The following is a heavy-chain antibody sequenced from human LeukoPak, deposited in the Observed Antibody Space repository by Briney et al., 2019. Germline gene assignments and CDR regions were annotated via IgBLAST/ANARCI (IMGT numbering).Heavy chain of an antibody. D-gene: IGHD5-18*01. V-gene: IGHV1-18*01. CDR1: GYTFTSYS. CDR3: ARGQGYGLLNALDY. CDR2: ISAYNGNT. Sequence: GASVKVSCKASGYTFTSYSFNWVRQAPGQGLEWMGWISAYNGNTDYAQKFQGRVTMTTDTSTSTAYMELRSPTSDDTAVYYCARGQGYGLLNALDYWGQGTLVTVSS. J-gene: IGHJ4*02.